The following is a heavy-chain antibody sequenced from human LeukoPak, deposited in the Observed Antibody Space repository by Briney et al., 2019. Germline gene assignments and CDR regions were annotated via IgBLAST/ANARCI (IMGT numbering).Heavy chain of an antibody. CDR1: GCAVSRYA. Sequence: SWTGNGCAVSRYATWWVRQHPRKGLEWVSAISGSGDSTYYADSVKGRFTISRDNSKNTLYLQMNSLRAEDTAVYYCARPRGHGSGSYSYYYYGMDVWGQGTTVTVSS. D-gene: IGHD3-10*01. V-gene: IGHV3-23*01. J-gene: IGHJ6*02. CDR3: ARPRGHGSGSYSYYYYGMDV. CDR2: ISGSGDST.